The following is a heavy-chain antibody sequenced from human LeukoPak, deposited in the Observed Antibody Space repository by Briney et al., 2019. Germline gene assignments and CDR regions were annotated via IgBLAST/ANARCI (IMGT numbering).Heavy chain of an antibody. CDR2: INHSGST. V-gene: IGHV4-34*01. CDR1: GGSFSGYY. J-gene: IGHJ4*02. D-gene: IGHD2/OR15-2a*01. CDR3: ARHKLRMIDY. Sequence: SETLSLTCAVYGGSFSGYYWSWIRQPPGKGLEWIGEINHSGSTNYNPSLKSRVTISVDTSKNQFSLKLSSVTAADTAVYYCARHKLRMIDYWGQGTLVTVSS.